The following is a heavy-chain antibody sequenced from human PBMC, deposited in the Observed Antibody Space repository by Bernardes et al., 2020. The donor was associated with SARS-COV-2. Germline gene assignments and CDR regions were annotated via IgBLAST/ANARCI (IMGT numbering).Heavy chain of an antibody. CDR3: AGGGGHALDY. D-gene: IGHD3-16*01. J-gene: IGHJ4*02. CDR1: GFTFSSYC. CDR2: ISGDGRTT. V-gene: IGHV3-74*01. Sequence: GGSLRLSCAASGFTFSSYCMHWVRQAPGKGLVWVSRISGDGRTTYYADSVKGRFTISRDNSKNTLYLQMNSLRAEDTAVYYCAGGGGHALDYWGQGTLVTVSS.